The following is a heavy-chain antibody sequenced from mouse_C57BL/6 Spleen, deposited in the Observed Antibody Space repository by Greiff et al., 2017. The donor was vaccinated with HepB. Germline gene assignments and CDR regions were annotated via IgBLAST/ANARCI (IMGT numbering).Heavy chain of an antibody. CDR2: IDPSDSYT. D-gene: IGHD1-1*01. V-gene: IGHV1-50*01. J-gene: IGHJ4*01. Sequence: VQLQQPGAELVKPGASVKLSCKASGYTFTSYWMQWVKQRPGQGLEWIGEIDPSDSYTNYNQKFKGKATLTVDTSSSTAYMQLSSLTSEDSAVSYCERPYSSRNYYAMDYWGQGTSVTVSS. CDR1: GYTFTSYW. CDR3: ERPYSSRNYYAMDY.